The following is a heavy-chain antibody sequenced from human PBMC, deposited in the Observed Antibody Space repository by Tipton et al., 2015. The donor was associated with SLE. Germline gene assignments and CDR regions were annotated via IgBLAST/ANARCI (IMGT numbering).Heavy chain of an antibody. J-gene: IGHJ4*02. D-gene: IGHD5-18*01. CDR3: ASPSVDTAIYY. CDR1: GFTFSGYW. CDR2: INQDGSEK. Sequence: SLRLSCAASGFTFSGYWMSWVRQAPGKGLEWVGNINQDGSEKYNVDSVKGRFTIASNNAKNSLYLQMNSLRAENTAVYYCASPSVDTAIYYWGQGPLVTVPS. V-gene: IGHV3-7*01.